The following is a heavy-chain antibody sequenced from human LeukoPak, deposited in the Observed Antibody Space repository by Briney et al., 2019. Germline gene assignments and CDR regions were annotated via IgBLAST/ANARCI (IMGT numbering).Heavy chain of an antibody. V-gene: IGHV3-7*03. CDR1: GFTFISYW. J-gene: IGHJ4*02. D-gene: IGHD1-26*01. Sequence: TGGSLRLSCATSGFTFISYWMSWVRQAPGKGLEWVANIKQDGSEKSYVDSVKGRFTISRDNAKNSLYLQMNSLRAEDTALYYCARERWELPQFDYWGQGTLVTVSS. CDR3: ARERWELPQFDY. CDR2: IKQDGSEK.